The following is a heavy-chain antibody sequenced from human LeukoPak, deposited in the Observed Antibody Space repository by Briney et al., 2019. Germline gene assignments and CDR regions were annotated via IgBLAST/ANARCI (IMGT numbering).Heavy chain of an antibody. CDR2: IKQDGSEK. CDR3: SIYDTRTGGLDP. Sequence: GGSLRLSCAASGFTLSNFWMSWVRQAPGKGLEWVANIKQDGSEKYYVDSVKGRFTISRDDAKNSLFLQMNSLRAEDTAVYYCSIYDTRTGGLDPWGQGTLVTVSS. D-gene: IGHD3-3*01. J-gene: IGHJ5*02. V-gene: IGHV3-7*01. CDR1: GFTLSNFW.